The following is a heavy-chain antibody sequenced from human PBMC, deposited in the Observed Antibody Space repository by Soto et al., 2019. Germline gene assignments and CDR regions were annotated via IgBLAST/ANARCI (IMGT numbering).Heavy chain of an antibody. CDR1: GFTFSSYA. Sequence: GGSLRLSCAASGFTFSSYAMSWVRQAPGKGLEWVSAISGSGGSTYYADSVKGRFTISRDNSKNTLYLQMNSLRAEDTAVYYCAKDFFSAVADYTGMDVWGQGTTVTVSS. CDR2: ISGSGGST. V-gene: IGHV3-23*01. J-gene: IGHJ6*02. D-gene: IGHD6-19*01. CDR3: AKDFFSAVADYTGMDV.